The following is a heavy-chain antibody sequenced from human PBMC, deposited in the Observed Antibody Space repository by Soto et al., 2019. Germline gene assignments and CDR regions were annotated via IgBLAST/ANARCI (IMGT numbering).Heavy chain of an antibody. CDR3: ARDLDGMDV. CDR1: GGSISSSGYS. CDR2: IYHSGST. J-gene: IGHJ6*02. V-gene: IGHV4-30-2*01. Sequence: SETLSLTCAVSGGSISSSGYSWSWIRQPPGKGLEWIGYIYHSGSTYYNPSLKSRVTISVDRSKNQFSLKLSSVTAADTAVYYCARDLDGMDVWGQGTTVTVSS.